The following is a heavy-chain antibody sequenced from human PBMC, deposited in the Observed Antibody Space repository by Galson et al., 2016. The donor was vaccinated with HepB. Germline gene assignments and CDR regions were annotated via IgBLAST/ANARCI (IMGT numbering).Heavy chain of an antibody. CDR2: IDAYNGNT. J-gene: IGHJ4*02. D-gene: IGHD4-17*01. Sequence: SVKVSCKASGYTFVSFGIGWVRQAPGQGLQWMGWIDAYNGNTNYAQMIQGRLTMTTDTSTNTAYVELRGLRSDDTAVYYCARGRKVTTDYFDYWGQGTLVTVSS. CDR1: GYTFVSFG. V-gene: IGHV1-18*01. CDR3: ARGRKVTTDYFDY.